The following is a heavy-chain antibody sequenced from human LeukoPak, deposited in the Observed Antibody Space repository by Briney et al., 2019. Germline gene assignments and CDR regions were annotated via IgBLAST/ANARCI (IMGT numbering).Heavy chain of an antibody. CDR3: ATYPLGYCSSTSCLPPNWFDP. D-gene: IGHD2-2*01. J-gene: IGHJ5*02. Sequence: SVKVSCKASGGTFSNYAINWVRQAPGQGLEWMGGITPLFGTAKYAQKFQGRVTIIADESTSTAYMELSSLRSEDTAVYYCATYPLGYCSSTSCLPPNWFDPWGQGTLVTVSS. V-gene: IGHV1-69*13. CDR1: GGTFSNYA. CDR2: ITPLFGTA.